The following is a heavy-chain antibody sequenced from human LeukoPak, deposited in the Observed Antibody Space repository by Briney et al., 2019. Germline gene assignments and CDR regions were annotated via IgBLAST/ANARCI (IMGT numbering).Heavy chain of an antibody. CDR2: ISYDGSNK. J-gene: IGHJ4*02. Sequence: GGSLRLSCAASGFTFSSYAMHWVRQDPGKGLEGVAVISYDGSNKYYADSVKGRFTISRDNSKKTLYLQMNSLRAEDTAVYYYARDLHYYDASGYVFDCWGQGTLVTVSS. V-gene: IGHV3-30-3*01. D-gene: IGHD3-22*01. CDR1: GFTFSSYA. CDR3: ARDLHYYDASGYVFDC.